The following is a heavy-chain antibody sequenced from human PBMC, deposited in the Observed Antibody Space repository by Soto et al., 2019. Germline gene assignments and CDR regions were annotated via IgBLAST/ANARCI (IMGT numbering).Heavy chain of an antibody. Sequence: ASVKVACNASGYTFTSYDINWVRQATGQGLEWMGWMNPNSGNTGYAQKFQGRVTMTMNTSISTAYMELSSLRSEDSAVYYCARAAGVRFLEWLLPTLYEYYGIDVWGQGTTVTVSS. CDR3: ARAAGVRFLEWLLPTLYEYYGIDV. D-gene: IGHD3-3*01. V-gene: IGHV1-8*01. CDR1: GYTFTSYD. J-gene: IGHJ6*02. CDR2: MNPNSGNT.